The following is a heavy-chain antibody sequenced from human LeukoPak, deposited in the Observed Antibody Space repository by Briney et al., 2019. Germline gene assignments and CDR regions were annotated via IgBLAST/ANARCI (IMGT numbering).Heavy chain of an antibody. CDR2: IYTSGST. CDR3: ARAGGGGYYDFWSGYFRPPFYMDV. V-gene: IGHV4-4*09. D-gene: IGHD3-3*01. J-gene: IGHJ6*03. CDR1: GGSISSYY. Sequence: SETLSLTCTVSGGSISSYYWSWIRQPPGKGLEWIGYIYTSGSTNYNPSLKSRVTISVDTSKNQFSLKLSSVIAADTAVYYCARAGGGGYYDFWSGYFRPPFYMDVWGKGTTVTVSS.